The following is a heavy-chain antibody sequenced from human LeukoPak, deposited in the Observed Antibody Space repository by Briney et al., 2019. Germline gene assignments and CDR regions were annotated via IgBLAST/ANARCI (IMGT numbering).Heavy chain of an antibody. J-gene: IGHJ6*03. CDR1: GGTFSSYA. D-gene: IGHD5-18*01. CDR3: ARGKVDTAMSYYYYYMDV. Sequence: ASVKVSCKASGGTFSSYAISWVRQAPGQGLEWMGGIIPIFGTANYAQKFQGRVTITTDESTSTAYMELSSLRSEDTAVYYCARGKVDTAMSYYYYYMDVWGKGTTVTVSS. V-gene: IGHV1-69*05. CDR2: IIPIFGTA.